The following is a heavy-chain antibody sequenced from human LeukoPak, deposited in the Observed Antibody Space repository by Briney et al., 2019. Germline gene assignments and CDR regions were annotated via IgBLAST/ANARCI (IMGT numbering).Heavy chain of an antibody. Sequence: GGSLRLSCSASGFTVDDYAMHWVRQAPGKGLEWGSHISGGGGSPYYEDSVKGRFTVSRDNHKSSLYLQMDSLRTEDTALYYCATPLGRGYSVHYFDYWGQGTLVSVSS. V-gene: IGHV3-43*02. CDR2: ISGGGGSP. J-gene: IGHJ4*02. CDR3: ATPLGRGYSVHYFDY. D-gene: IGHD3-22*01. CDR1: GFTVDDYA.